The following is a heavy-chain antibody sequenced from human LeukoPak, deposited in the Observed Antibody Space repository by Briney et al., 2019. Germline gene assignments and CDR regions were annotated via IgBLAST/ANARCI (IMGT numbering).Heavy chain of an antibody. D-gene: IGHD1/OR15-1a*01. CDR1: GITFSNYA. CDR3: AKDQNSRLSQWFDP. CDR2: ISGSGGST. J-gene: IGHJ5*02. V-gene: IGHV3-23*01. Sequence: GGSLRFSCVASGITFSNYAVSWVRQAPEKGLEWVSGISGSGGSTYYADSVKGRFTISRDNSKNTLYLQMNSLRAEDTAVYYCAKDQNSRLSQWFDPWGQGTTVTVSS.